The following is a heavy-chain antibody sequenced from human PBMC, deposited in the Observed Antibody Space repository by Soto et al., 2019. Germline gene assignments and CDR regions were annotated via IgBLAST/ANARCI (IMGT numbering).Heavy chain of an antibody. J-gene: IGHJ4*02. CDR2: IYYSGGT. D-gene: IGHD6-13*01. V-gene: IGHV4-59*01. CDR3: ARESPAAGYFDY. Sequence: QVQLQESGPGLVKPSETLSLTCTVSGGSLSSYYWNWIRQPPGKGLEWIGYIYYSGGTNYNPSLKSRVXXXVXXSKNQFSLKLSSVTAADTAVYYCARESPAAGYFDYWGQGTLVTVSS. CDR1: GGSLSSYY.